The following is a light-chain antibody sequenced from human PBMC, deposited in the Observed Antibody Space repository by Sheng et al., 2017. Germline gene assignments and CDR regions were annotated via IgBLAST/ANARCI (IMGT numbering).Light chain of an antibody. CDR1: RAVSRNY. CDR2: AVS. V-gene: IGKV3-20*01. CDR3: QQYGSSPRT. Sequence: EIVLTQSPGTLSLSPGEGASLSCRASRAVSRNYLAWYQQKPGQVPRLLIYAVSSRATGIPDRFSGSGSGTASLSPSADWSLKDFAVYYCQQYGSSPRTFGQGTKVEIK. J-gene: IGKJ1*01.